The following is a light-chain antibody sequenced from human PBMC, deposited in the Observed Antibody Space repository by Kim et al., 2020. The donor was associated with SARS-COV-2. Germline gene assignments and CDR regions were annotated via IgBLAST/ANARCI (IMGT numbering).Light chain of an antibody. CDR2: AAS. CDR1: QSISNY. V-gene: IGKV1-39*01. J-gene: IGKJ1*01. Sequence: DIQMIQSPSSLSASVGDRVTITCRASQSISNYLNWYQQKLGKSPKFLIHAASSLQSAVPSRFSGGGSGTDFTLTISTLQPEDSATYYCQQTYSIPRTFGQGTQVDIK. CDR3: QQTYSIPRT.